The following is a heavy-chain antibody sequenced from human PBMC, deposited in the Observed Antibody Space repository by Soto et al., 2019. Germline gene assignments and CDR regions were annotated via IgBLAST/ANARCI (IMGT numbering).Heavy chain of an antibody. CDR3: ARDSPPVDY. V-gene: IGHV1-18*01. J-gene: IGHJ4*02. CDR2: ISAYTGNT. Sequence: QVQLLQSGAEVKKPGASVKVSCKASGYTFTSYGISWVRHAPGQVLERMGWISAYTGNTNYAQKLHVRVTMTTATSTSTAYMELRSLRSDDTAGYYCARDSPPVDYWGQGTLVTVSS. CDR1: GYTFTSYG.